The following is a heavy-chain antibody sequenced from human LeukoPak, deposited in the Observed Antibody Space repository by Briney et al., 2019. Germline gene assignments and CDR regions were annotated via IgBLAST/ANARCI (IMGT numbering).Heavy chain of an antibody. J-gene: IGHJ4*02. D-gene: IGHD3-16*01. Sequence: PSETLSLTCAVYGGSFSGYYWSWIRQPPGKGLEWIGEINHSGSTNYNPSLKSRVTISVDTSKNQFSLKLSSVTAADTAVYYCARGRRSLWYFDYWGQGTLVTVSS. CDR1: GGSFSGYY. CDR2: INHSGST. CDR3: ARGRRSLWYFDY. V-gene: IGHV4-34*01.